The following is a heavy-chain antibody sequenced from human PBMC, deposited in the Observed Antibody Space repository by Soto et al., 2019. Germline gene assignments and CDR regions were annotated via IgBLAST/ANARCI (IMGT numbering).Heavy chain of an antibody. J-gene: IGHJ4*02. CDR1: GFTFSSYA. V-gene: IGHV3-23*01. CDR3: AKHRDY. Sequence: QLLESGGGLVQPGGSLRLSCAASGFTFSSYAMTWVRQAPGRGLEWVSAISSTGISTYYADSVKGRFTISRDNSRNTLSLQMDSLRAEDTAVYYCAKHRDYWGQGTLVTVSS. CDR2: ISSTGIST.